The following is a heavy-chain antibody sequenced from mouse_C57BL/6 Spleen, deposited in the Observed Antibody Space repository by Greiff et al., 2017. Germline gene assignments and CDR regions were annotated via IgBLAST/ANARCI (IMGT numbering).Heavy chain of an antibody. V-gene: IGHV2-2*01. CDR1: GFSLTSYG. CDR3: DRNYYDYDGWFAY. J-gene: IGHJ3*01. CDR2: IWSGGST. D-gene: IGHD2-4*01. Sequence: QVQLKESGPGLVQPSQSLSITCTVSGFSLTSYGVHWVRQSPGKVLEWLGVIWSGGSTDYNAAFISRLSISKDNSKSQVFFKMNSLQADETAIYYRDRNYYDYDGWFAYWGQGTLVTVSA.